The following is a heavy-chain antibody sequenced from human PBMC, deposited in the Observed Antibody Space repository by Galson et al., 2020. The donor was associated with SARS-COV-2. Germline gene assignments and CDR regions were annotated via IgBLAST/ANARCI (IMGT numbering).Heavy chain of an antibody. J-gene: IGHJ5*02. D-gene: IGHD1-1*01. CDR1: GGAVNSYG. CDR3: ARDFHSYNLFYLWFDP. CDR2: IIPIIGTA. V-gene: IGHV1-69*04. Sequence: SVKVSCKAFGGAVNSYGVSWVRQAPGQGLEWMGRIIPIIGTATYAQNFHRRVTITADKSTNTIYMEMSSLTSEDTAIYYCARDFHSYNLFYLWFDPLGQGTLVSVSS.